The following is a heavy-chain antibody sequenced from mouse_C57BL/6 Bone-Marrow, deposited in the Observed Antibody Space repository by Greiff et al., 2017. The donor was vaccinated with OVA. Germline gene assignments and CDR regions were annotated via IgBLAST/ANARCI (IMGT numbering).Heavy chain of an antibody. CDR2: ILPSIGRT. J-gene: IGHJ1*03. D-gene: IGHD1-1*01. CDR3: ARRYYYGSSWYFDV. V-gene: IGHV15-2*01. Sequence: QVQLKESGSELRSPGSSVKLSCKDFDSEVFPIAYMSWVRQKPGHGFEWIGGILPSIGRTIYGEKFEDKATLDADTLSNTAYLELNSLTSEDSAIYYCARRYYYGSSWYFDVWGTGTTVTVSS. CDR1: DSEVFPIAY.